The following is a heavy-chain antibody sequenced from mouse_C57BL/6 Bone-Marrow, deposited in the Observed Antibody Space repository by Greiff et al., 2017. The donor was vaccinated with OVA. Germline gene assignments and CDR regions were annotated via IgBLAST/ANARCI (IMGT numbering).Heavy chain of an antibody. J-gene: IGHJ2*01. CDR2: IYIGNGYT. Sequence: EVKVEESGAELVRPGSSVKMSCKTSGYTFTSYGINWVKQRPGQGLEWIGYIYIGNGYTEYNEKFKGKATLTSDTSSSTAYMQLSSLTSEDSAIYFCARSRLYYYGSFDDWGQGTTLTVSS. CDR3: ARSRLYYYGSFDD. V-gene: IGHV1-58*01. D-gene: IGHD1-1*01. CDR1: GYTFTSYG.